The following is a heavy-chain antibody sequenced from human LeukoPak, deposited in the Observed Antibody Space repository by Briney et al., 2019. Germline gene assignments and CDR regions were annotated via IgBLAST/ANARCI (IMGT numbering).Heavy chain of an antibody. CDR2: IYFDGTT. CDR1: GGSIISNDYY. D-gene: IGHD2/OR15-2a*01. Sequence: SDTLSLTCTISGGSIISNDYYWGWIRQPPGKGLEWIGSIYFDGTTYYNPSLKSRASMSVDTSKNQFSLNLNSATAADTAVYYCARHRRFCNKASCFSLNWFDPWGQGTLVTVSS. V-gene: IGHV4-39*01. CDR3: ARHRRFCNKASCFSLNWFDP. J-gene: IGHJ5*02.